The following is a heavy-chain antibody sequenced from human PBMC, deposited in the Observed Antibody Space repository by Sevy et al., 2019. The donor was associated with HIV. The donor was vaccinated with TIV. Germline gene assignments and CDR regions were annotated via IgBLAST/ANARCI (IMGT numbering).Heavy chain of an antibody. CDR2: IWHDGNIK. CDR3: AKDKWNDRPYYYNGLDV. D-gene: IGHD1-20*01. CDR1: GFTFSTYG. J-gene: IGHJ6*02. V-gene: IGHV3-33*06. Sequence: GGSLRLSCGASGFTFSTYGVHWARQAPGKGLEWVAGIWHDGNIKYYGDSVKGRFTISRDNSKNTLYLQMNSLRAEDTAVYYCAKDKWNDRPYYYNGLDVWGQWTTVTVSS.